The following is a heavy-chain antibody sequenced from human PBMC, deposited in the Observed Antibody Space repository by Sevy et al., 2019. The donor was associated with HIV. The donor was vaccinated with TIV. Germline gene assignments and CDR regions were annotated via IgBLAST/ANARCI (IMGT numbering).Heavy chain of an antibody. Sequence: GGSLRLSCAASGFTFSSYALLWVRQAPGKGLEWVSLISYDGSKKYYSDFVKGRFAISRDESKTTLFLQMNSLRSEDTVLYYCARVGVSYCTDDCYHRFDYWGRGTLVTVSS. J-gene: IGHJ4*02. CDR1: GFTFSSYA. CDR2: ISYDGSKK. CDR3: ARVGVSYCTDDCYHRFDY. D-gene: IGHD2-21*02. V-gene: IGHV3-30*09.